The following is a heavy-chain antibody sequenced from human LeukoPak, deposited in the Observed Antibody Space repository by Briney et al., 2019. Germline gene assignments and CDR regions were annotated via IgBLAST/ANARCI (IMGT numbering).Heavy chain of an antibody. CDR1: GYTFTSYY. Sequence: GSVKVSCKASGYTFTSYYMHWVRQAPGQGLEWMGIINPSGGSTSYAQKFQGRVTMTRDTSTSTVYMELSSLRSEDTAVYYCARDRGGSYYGKGAFDIWGQGXMVXVSS. CDR2: INPSGGST. V-gene: IGHV1-46*01. J-gene: IGHJ3*02. CDR3: ARDRGGSYYGKGAFDI. D-gene: IGHD1-26*01.